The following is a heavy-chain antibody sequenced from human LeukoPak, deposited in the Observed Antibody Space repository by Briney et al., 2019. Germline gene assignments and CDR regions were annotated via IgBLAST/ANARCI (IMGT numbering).Heavy chain of an antibody. CDR1: GGSISSYY. J-gene: IGHJ6*02. CDR3: ARGGSLVVPAAIYYYGMGV. CDR2: IYYSGST. Sequence: SETLSLTCTVSGGSISSYYWSWIRQPPGKGLEWIGYIYYSGSTNYNPSLKSRVTISVDTSKNQFSLKLSSVTAADTAVYYCARGGSLVVPAAIYYYGMGVWGQGTTVTVSS. V-gene: IGHV4-59*12. D-gene: IGHD2-2*01.